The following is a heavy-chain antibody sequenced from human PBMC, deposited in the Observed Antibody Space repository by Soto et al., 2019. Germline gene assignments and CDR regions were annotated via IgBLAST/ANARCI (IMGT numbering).Heavy chain of an antibody. CDR2: INAGNRNT. CDR3: ARDGAVDGNINFDY. V-gene: IGHV1-3*01. Sequence: ASVKVSCKASGYTFGNYAIHWVRQAPGQRPEWMGWINAGNRNTKYSPKFQGRVTITRDTYASTAYMEVSRLTYEDTAVYFCARDGAVDGNINFDYWGQGTLVTVSS. J-gene: IGHJ4*02. D-gene: IGHD3-3*01. CDR1: GYTFGNYA.